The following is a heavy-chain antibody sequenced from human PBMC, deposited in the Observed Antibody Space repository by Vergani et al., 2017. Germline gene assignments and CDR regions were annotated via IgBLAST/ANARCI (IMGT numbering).Heavy chain of an antibody. CDR3: ARQLARYDSSGHDAFDI. Sequence: QVQLVQSGAEVKKPGASVKVSCKASGYTFTSYGISWVRQAPGQGLEWMGWISAYNGNTNYAQKLQGRVTMTTDTSTSTAYMELRSLRSDDTAVYYCARQLARYDSSGHDAFDIWGQGTMVTVSS. V-gene: IGHV1-18*04. D-gene: IGHD3-22*01. CDR2: ISAYNGNT. CDR1: GYTFTSYG. J-gene: IGHJ3*02.